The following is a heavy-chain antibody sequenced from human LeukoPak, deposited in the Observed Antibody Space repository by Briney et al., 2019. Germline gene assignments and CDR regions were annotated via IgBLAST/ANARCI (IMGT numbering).Heavy chain of an antibody. CDR1: GYTFTSYA. V-gene: IGHV1-3*01. CDR3: ARALLLWFGELLTPMNYYYYGMDV. Sequence: ASVKVSCKASGYTFTSYAMHWVRQAPGQRLEWMGWINAGNGNKKYSQKFQGRVTITRDTSASTAYMELSSLRSEDTAVYYCARALLLWFGELLTPMNYYYYGMDVWGQGTTVTVSS. D-gene: IGHD3-10*01. CDR2: INAGNGNK. J-gene: IGHJ6*02.